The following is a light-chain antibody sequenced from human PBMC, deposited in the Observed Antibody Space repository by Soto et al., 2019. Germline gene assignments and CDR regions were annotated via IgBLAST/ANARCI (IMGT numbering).Light chain of an antibody. CDR3: CSYAGSSTLV. CDR2: EGS. Sequence: QSVLTQPASVSGSPGQSITISCTGTSSDVGSYNLVSWYQQHPGKAPKLMIYEGSKRPSGVSNRFPGSKSGNTASLTISGLQAEDEADYYCCSYAGSSTLVFGGGTKVTVL. J-gene: IGLJ2*01. CDR1: SSDVGSYNL. V-gene: IGLV2-23*01.